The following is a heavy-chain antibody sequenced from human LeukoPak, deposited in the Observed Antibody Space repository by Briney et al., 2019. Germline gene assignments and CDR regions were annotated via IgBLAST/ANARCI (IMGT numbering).Heavy chain of an antibody. D-gene: IGHD3-22*01. CDR1: GFTFVEYG. V-gene: IGHV3-20*04. CDR2: INWNGGST. Sequence: GGSLRLSCAASGFTFVEYGMSWVRQAPGKGLEWVSGINWNGGSTGYADSVKGRFTISRDNAKNSLYLQMNSLRAENTALYYCARVKTRDYYDSSGYNSQPNDYWGQGTLVTVSS. CDR3: ARVKTRDYYDSSGYNSQPNDY. J-gene: IGHJ4*02.